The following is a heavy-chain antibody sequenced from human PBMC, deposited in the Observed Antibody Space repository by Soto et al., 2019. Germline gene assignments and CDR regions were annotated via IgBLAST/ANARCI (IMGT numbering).Heavy chain of an antibody. Sequence: QVQLVQSGAEVKKPGASVKVSCKASGYTFTSYYMHWVRQAPGQGLEWMGIINPSGGSTSYAQKFHGRVTMTRDTSTSTVYMELSSLRSEDTAVYYCARDTVTPPVWFDPWGQGTLVTVSS. D-gene: IGHD4-4*01. V-gene: IGHV1-46*01. J-gene: IGHJ5*02. CDR2: INPSGGST. CDR3: ARDTVTPPVWFDP. CDR1: GYTFTSYY.